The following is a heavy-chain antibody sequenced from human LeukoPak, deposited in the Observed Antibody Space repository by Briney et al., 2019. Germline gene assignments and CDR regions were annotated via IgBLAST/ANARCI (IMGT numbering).Heavy chain of an antibody. D-gene: IGHD6-6*01. J-gene: IGHJ3*02. CDR1: GYTFTSYY. Sequence: ASVKVSCKASGYTFTSYYMHWVRQAPGQGLEWMGIINPSGGSTSYAQKFQGRVTMTRDMSTSTVYMELSSLRSEDTAVYYCARDRGIAARIDAFDIWGQGTMVTVSS. CDR2: INPSGGST. V-gene: IGHV1-46*01. CDR3: ARDRGIAARIDAFDI.